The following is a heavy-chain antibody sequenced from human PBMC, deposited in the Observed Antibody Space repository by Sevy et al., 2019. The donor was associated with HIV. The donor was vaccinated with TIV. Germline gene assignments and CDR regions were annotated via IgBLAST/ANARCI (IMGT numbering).Heavy chain of an antibody. CDR3: ARELWGGSCYFDL. V-gene: IGHV3-7*01. Sequence: GGSLRLSCAASAFTFNNFWMSWVRQAPGKGLEWVTHINEDGSGTYYVDSVRGRFTMSRDNAKSSVYVQTNSLRAEDTAVYYCARELWGGSCYFDLWGRGTLVTVSS. J-gene: IGHJ2*01. D-gene: IGHD3-16*01. CDR1: AFTFNNFW. CDR2: INEDGSGT.